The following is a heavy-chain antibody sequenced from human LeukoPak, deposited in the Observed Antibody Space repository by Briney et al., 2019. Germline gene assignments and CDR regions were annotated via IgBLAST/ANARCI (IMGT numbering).Heavy chain of an antibody. CDR1: GFTFSILD. CDR2: ISGNGGRT. CDR3: AKDLLAVAGTVRDY. V-gene: IGHV3-23*01. D-gene: IGHD6-19*01. J-gene: IGHJ4*02. Sequence: GGSLRLSCAASGFTFSILDMSWVRQAPGKGLEWVSAISGNGGRTYYADSVKGRFTISRDNSKNTLYLQMNSLRAEDTAVYYCAKDLLAVAGTVRDYWGQGTLVTVSS.